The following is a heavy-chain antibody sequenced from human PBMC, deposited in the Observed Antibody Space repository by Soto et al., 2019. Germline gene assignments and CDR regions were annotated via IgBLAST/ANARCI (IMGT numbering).Heavy chain of an antibody. D-gene: IGHD2-2*01. V-gene: IGHV1-8*01. CDR1: GYTFTSYD. CDR2: MNPNSGNT. CDR3: ARGTRYCSSTSCPRTSFDI. Sequence: ASVKVSCKASGYTFTSYDINWVRQATGQGLEWMGWMNPNSGNTGYAQKFQGRVTMTRNTSISTAYMELSSLRSEDTAVYYCARGTRYCSSTSCPRTSFDIWGQGTMVTVSS. J-gene: IGHJ3*02.